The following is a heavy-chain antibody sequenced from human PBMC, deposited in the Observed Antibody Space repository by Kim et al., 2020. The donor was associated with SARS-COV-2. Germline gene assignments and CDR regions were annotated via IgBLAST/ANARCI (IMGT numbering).Heavy chain of an antibody. CDR3: ARGALLYIVVVPAAPTYF. D-gene: IGHD2-2*01. CDR2: INHSGST. V-gene: IGHV4-34*01. CDR1: GGSFSGYY. J-gene: IGHJ4*01. Sequence: SETLSLTCAVYGGSFSGYYWSWIRQPPGKGLEWIGEINHSGSTNYNPSLKSRVTISVDTSKNQFSLKLSSVTAADTAVYYCARGALLYIVVVPAAPTYF.